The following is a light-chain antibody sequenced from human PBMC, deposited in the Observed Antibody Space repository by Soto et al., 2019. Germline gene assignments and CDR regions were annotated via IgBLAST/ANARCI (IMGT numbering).Light chain of an antibody. Sequence: QLVLTQSPSASASLGASVKLTCTLSSGHSNYAIAWHQQQPEKGPRYLMKVDSDGSHSKGDGIPDRFSGSRSGAERYLTISSLQSEDEADYYCQTWGTDIHVVFGGGTKLTVL. J-gene: IGLJ2*01. CDR1: SGHSNYA. CDR3: QTWGTDIHVV. V-gene: IGLV4-69*01. CDR2: VDSDGSH.